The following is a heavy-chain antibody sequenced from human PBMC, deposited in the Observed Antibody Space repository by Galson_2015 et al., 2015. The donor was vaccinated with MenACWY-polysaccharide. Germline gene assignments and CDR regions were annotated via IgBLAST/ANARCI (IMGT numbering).Heavy chain of an antibody. D-gene: IGHD4/OR15-4a*01. CDR2: ISATGGTP. Sequence: SLRLSCAASAFDFNKYVMNWVRQPPGKGLQWVSSISATGGTPYYADSVRGRFTITRDNSKNTLYLQMNSLGAEDTAVYYCAKGSYRANAVLSYYYDDMDVWGKGTTVTVSS. V-gene: IGHV3-23*01. CDR1: AFDFNKYV. CDR3: AKGSYRANAVLSYYYDDMDV. J-gene: IGHJ6*03.